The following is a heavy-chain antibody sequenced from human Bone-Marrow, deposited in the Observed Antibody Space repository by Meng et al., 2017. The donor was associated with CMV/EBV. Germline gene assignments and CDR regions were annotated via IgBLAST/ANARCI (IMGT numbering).Heavy chain of an antibody. V-gene: IGHV4-39*01. CDR3: ASQLTDYSYGMDV. D-gene: IGHD3-9*01. J-gene: IGHJ6*02. CDR2: LYYGGNT. CDR1: GGSIRSRNNY. Sequence: SETLSLTCTVSGGSIRSRNNYWAWIRQAPGKGLEWIGSLYYGGNTFYNPSLKSRVTISVDTSKNQFSLMVRSVTAADTAVYYFASQLTDYSYGMDVWGQGTTVAASS.